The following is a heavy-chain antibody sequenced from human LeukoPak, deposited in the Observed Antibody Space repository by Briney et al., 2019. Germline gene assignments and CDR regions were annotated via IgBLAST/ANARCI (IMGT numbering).Heavy chain of an antibody. J-gene: IGHJ6*02. Sequence: SETLSLICSVSGGSLSGYYWTWIRHPPGKGLEWIGQIHYRGKADYSPSLKSRITISVDTSKNQMSLKLTSVTAADTAIYHCARFGVNYDMDVWGQGTTVTV. D-gene: IGHD3-16*01. CDR3: ARFGVNYDMDV. CDR2: IHYRGKA. CDR1: GGSLSGYY. V-gene: IGHV4-59*01.